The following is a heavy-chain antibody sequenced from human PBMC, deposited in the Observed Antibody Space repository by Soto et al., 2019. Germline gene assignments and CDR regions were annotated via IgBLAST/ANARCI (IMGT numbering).Heavy chain of an antibody. D-gene: IGHD3-10*01. J-gene: IGHJ6*02. Sequence: SETLSLTCAVSGGSISSGGYSWSWIRQPPGKGLEWIGYIYHSGSTYYNPSLKSRVTISVDRSKNQFSLKLSSVTAADTAAYYCARGSQNPYYYYGMDVWGQGTTVTVSS. CDR1: GGSISSGGYS. V-gene: IGHV4-30-2*01. CDR2: IYHSGST. CDR3: ARGSQNPYYYYGMDV.